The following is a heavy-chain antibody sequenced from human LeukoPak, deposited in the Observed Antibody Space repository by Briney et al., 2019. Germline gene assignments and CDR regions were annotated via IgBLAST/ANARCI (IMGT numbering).Heavy chain of an antibody. CDR2: SNHSGST. CDR3: ARARGNDFWSGYYNNWFDP. CDR1: GGSFSGYY. V-gene: IGHV4-34*01. D-gene: IGHD3-3*01. J-gene: IGHJ5*02. Sequence: SETLSLTCAVYGGSFSGYYWSWIRQPPGKGLEWIGESNHSGSTNYNPSLKSRVTISVDTSKNQFSLKLSSVTAADTAVYYCARARGNDFWSGYYNNWFDPWGQGTLVTVSS.